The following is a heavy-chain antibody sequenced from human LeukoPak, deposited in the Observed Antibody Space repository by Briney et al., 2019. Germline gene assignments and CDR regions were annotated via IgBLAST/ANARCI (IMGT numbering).Heavy chain of an antibody. D-gene: IGHD3-22*01. Sequence: ASVKVSCKASGYTFTSYGISWVRQAPGQGLEWMGWISAYKDNTNYAQKLQGRVTMTKDTSTSTAYMELRSLRSDDTAVYYCARDQWGYYYDSSGYYSVDAFDIWGQGTMVTVSS. V-gene: IGHV1-18*01. CDR3: ARDQWGYYYDSSGYYSVDAFDI. CDR1: GYTFTSYG. CDR2: ISAYKDNT. J-gene: IGHJ3*02.